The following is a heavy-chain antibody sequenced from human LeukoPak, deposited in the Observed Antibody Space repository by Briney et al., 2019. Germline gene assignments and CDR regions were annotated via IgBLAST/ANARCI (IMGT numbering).Heavy chain of an antibody. CDR3: ARDRIAAAGRKAANWFDP. J-gene: IGHJ5*02. CDR2: IYYSGST. D-gene: IGHD6-13*01. Sequence: MPSETLSLTCTVSGGSISSSSYYWGWIRQPPGKGLEWIGSIYYSGSTYYNPSLKSRVTISVDTSKNQFSLKLSSVTAADTAVYYCARDRIAAAGRKAANWFDPWGQGTLVTVSS. V-gene: IGHV4-39*07. CDR1: GGSISSSSYY.